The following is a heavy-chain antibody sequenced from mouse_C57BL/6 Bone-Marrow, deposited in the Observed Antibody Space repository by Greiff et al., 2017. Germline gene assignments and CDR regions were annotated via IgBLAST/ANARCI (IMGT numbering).Heavy chain of an antibody. CDR1: GYTFTSYG. J-gene: IGHJ4*01. CDR3: ANYYGSSYL. Sequence: VKLQESGAELARPGASVKLSCKASGYTFTSYGISWVKQRTGQGLEWIGEIYPRSGNTYYNEKFKGKATLTADKSSSTAYMELRSLTSEDSAVYFCANYYGSSYLWGQGTSVTVSS. CDR2: IYPRSGNT. D-gene: IGHD1-1*01. V-gene: IGHV1-81*01.